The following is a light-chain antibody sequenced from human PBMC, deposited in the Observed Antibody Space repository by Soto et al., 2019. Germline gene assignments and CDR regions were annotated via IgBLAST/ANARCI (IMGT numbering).Light chain of an antibody. V-gene: IGLV2-14*01. Sequence: QSVLAQPASVSGSPGQSITISCTGTSSDVGGYNYVSWYQQHPGKAPKLMISEVSNRPSGVSNRFSGSKSGNTASLTISGLQAEDEADYYCSSYTSSSTYVFGTGTKVTV. CDR1: SSDVGGYNY. CDR2: EVS. CDR3: SSYTSSSTYV. J-gene: IGLJ1*01.